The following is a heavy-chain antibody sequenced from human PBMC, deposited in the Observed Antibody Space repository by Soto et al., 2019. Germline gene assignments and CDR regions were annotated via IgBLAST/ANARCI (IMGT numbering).Heavy chain of an antibody. CDR3: ARVSFIMITFGGVIPDY. CDR2: ISAYNGNT. D-gene: IGHD3-16*02. V-gene: IGHV1-18*04. J-gene: IGHJ4*02. Sequence: QVQLVQSGTEVKKPGASVKVSCKASGYTFTSYGISWVRQAPGQGLEWMGWISAYNGNTNYAQKLQGRVTMTTDTSTSTAYMELRSLRSDDTAVYYCARVSFIMITFGGVIPDYWGQGTLVTVSS. CDR1: GYTFTSYG.